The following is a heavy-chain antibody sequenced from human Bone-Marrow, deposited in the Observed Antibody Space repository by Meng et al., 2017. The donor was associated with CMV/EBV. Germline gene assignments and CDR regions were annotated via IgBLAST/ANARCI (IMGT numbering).Heavy chain of an antibody. CDR3: ATLEWLLHYFDY. D-gene: IGHD3-3*01. Sequence: SLKISCAASGFTFDDYAMHWVRQAPGKGLEWVSGISWNSGSIGYADSVKGRFTISRDNAKNSLYLQMNSLRAEDTAVYYCATLEWLLHYFDYWGQGTLVTFSS. V-gene: IGHV3-9*01. CDR2: ISWNSGSI. J-gene: IGHJ4*02. CDR1: GFTFDDYA.